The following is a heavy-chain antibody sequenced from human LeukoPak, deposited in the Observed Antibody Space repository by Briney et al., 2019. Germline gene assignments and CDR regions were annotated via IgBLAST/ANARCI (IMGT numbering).Heavy chain of an antibody. CDR3: ASSLGRDYYYYMDV. CDR2: ISAYNGNT. Sequence: SVKVSCKASGYTFTSYGISWVRQAPGQGLEWMGWISAYNGNTNYAQKLQGRVTMTTDTSTSTAYMELRSLRSDDTAVYYCASSLGRDYYYYMDVWGKGTTVTVSS. J-gene: IGHJ6*03. CDR1: GYTFTSYG. V-gene: IGHV1-18*01. D-gene: IGHD3-16*01.